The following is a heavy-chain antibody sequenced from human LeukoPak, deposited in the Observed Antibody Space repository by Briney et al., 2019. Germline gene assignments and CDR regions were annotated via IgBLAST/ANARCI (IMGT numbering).Heavy chain of an antibody. CDR1: GGSISSSSYY. J-gene: IGHJ5*02. CDR2: IYYSGST. D-gene: IGHD1-20*01. V-gene: IGHV4-39*07. CDR3: ARVGGVAITDWFDP. Sequence: SETLSLTCTVSGGSISSSSYYWGWIRQPPGKGLEWIGSIYYSGSTYYNPSLKSRVTISVDTSKNQFSLKLSSVTAADTAVYYCARVGGVAITDWFDPWGQGTLVTVSS.